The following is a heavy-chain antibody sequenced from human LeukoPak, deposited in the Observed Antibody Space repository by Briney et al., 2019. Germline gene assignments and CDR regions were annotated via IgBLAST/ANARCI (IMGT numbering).Heavy chain of an antibody. J-gene: IGHJ4*02. CDR2: IYHSGST. Sequence: SETLSLTCAVSGYSISGGYYWGWIRQPPGKGLEWIGSIYHSGSTYYNPSLKSRVTISVDTSKNQFSLKLSSVTAADTAVYYCARHAYSSSWYLRYWGQGTLVTVSS. CDR3: ARHAYSSSWYLRY. D-gene: IGHD6-13*01. V-gene: IGHV4-38-2*01. CDR1: GYSISGGYY.